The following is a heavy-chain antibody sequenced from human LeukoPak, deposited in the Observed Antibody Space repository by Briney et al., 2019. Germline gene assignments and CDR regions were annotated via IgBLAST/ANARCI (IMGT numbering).Heavy chain of an antibody. D-gene: IGHD3-3*01. CDR3: ARFLGGGYGMDV. J-gene: IGHJ6*02. V-gene: IGHV1-3*01. CDR2: INAGNGNT. CDR1: GYTFTSYS. Sequence: ASVKVSCKASGYTFTSYSMHWVRQAPGQRLEWMGWINAGNGNTKFSQKFQGRVSITRDTSASTAYMELSSLRSEDTAVYYCARFLGGGYGMDVWGQGTTVTVSS.